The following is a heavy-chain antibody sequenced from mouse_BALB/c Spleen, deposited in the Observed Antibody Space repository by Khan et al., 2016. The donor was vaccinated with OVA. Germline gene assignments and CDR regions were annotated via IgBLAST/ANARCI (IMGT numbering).Heavy chain of an antibody. V-gene: IGHV1-80*01. CDR2: FYPGDGDT. J-gene: IGHJ3*01. D-gene: IGHD2-4*01. CDR1: GYAFSNYW. Sequence: VQLQQSGAELVRPGPSVKISCKASGYAFSNYWMYRVKQRLGQGLEWIGQFYPGDGDTSFNGKFRGKATLTADKSSSTAYLQLSSLTSEDTAVYFIAKSGSDYFAYWGQGTLVTVSA. CDR3: AKSGSDYFAY.